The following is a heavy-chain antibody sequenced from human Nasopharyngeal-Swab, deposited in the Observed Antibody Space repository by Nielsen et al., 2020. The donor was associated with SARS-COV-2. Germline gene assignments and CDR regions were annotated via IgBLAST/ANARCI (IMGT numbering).Heavy chain of an antibody. CDR2: ISYDGSNK. CDR3: ARAGGGYSYADY. CDR1: GFTFSSYA. V-gene: IGHV3-30-3*01. J-gene: IGHJ4*02. Sequence: GESLKISCAASGFTFSSYAMHWVRQAPGKGLEWVAVISYDGSNKYYADSVKDRFTISRDNSKNTLYLQMNSLRAEDTAVYYCARAGGGYSYADYWGQGTLVTVSS. D-gene: IGHD5-18*01.